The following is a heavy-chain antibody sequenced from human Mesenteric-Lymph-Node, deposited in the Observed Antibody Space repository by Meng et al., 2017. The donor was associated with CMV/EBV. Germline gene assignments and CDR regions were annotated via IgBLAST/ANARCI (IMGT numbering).Heavy chain of an antibody. CDR2: INDSGST. V-gene: IGHV4-34*01. Sequence: CAVYGGSFSYHYWTWNRQPPGRGLEWIGEINDSGSTNYNPSLKSRVTISVDTSKNQFSLKVNSVTAADTAIYYCARRSRYNSGWYVDYWGRGTLVTVSS. CDR3: ARRSRYNSGWYVDY. D-gene: IGHD6-19*01. CDR1: GGSFSYHY. J-gene: IGHJ4*02.